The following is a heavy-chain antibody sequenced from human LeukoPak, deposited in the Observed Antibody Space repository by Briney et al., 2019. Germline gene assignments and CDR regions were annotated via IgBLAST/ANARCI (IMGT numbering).Heavy chain of an antibody. CDR1: GGTFSSYT. J-gene: IGHJ5*02. CDR2: IIPILGIA. V-gene: IGHV1-69*02. Sequence: GASVKVSCKASGGTFSSYTISWVRQAPGQGLEWMGRIIPILGIANYAQKFQGRVTITADKSTSTAYMELSSLRSEDTAVYYCARGVIAGANWFDPWGQGTLATVSS. D-gene: IGHD6-13*01. CDR3: ARGVIAGANWFDP.